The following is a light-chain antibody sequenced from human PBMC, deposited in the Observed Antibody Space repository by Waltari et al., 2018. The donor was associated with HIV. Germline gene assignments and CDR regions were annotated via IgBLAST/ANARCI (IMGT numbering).Light chain of an antibody. Sequence: SYDLTQSSSVSVSPVQTAPPTCHGAALWVQEACWYHQKSGQSPVLVMYEDTMRPTGIPERFSGSKSGNTATLTSSGTQAMYEADYYCQAWDRNTVVFGGGTKLTVL. V-gene: IGLV3-1*01. CDR1: ALWVQE. J-gene: IGLJ3*02. CDR3: QAWDRNTVV. CDR2: EDT.